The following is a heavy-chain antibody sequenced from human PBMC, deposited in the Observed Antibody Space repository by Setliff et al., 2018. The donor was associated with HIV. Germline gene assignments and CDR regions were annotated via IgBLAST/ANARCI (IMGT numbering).Heavy chain of an antibody. Sequence: ASVKVSCKASGYTFTSYAMNWVRQAPGQGLEWMGWINTNTGNPTYAQGFTGRFVFSLDTSVSKAYLQISSLKAEDTAVYYCARTPLSIAARSAWDWFDPWGQGTLVTVSS. CDR2: INTNTGNP. D-gene: IGHD6-6*01. V-gene: IGHV7-4-1*02. J-gene: IGHJ5*02. CDR1: GYTFTSYA. CDR3: ARTPLSIAARSAWDWFDP.